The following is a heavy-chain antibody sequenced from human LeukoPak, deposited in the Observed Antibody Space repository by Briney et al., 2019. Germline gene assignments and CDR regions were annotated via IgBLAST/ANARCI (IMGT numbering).Heavy chain of an antibody. V-gene: IGHV4-34*01. CDR2: INHSGST. J-gene: IGHJ4*02. D-gene: IGHD2-15*01. Sequence: SETLSLTCAVYGGSFSGYYWSWIRQPPGKGLEWIGEINHSGSTNYNPSLKSRVTISVDTSKNQFSLKLSSVTAADTAVYYCARGRRGSKDIVVVVAATTSTGLVYWGQGTLVTVSS. CDR1: GGSFSGYY. CDR3: ARGRRGSKDIVVVVAATTSTGLVY.